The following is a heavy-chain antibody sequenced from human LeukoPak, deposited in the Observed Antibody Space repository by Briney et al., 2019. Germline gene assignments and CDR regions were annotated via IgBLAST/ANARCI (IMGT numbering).Heavy chain of an antibody. V-gene: IGHV3-30-3*01. J-gene: IGHJ4*02. CDR3: ARDDLYYGSGSYYKMGFDY. Sequence: GGSLRLSCAASGFTFSSYAMHWVRQAPGKGLEWVAVISYDGSNKYYADSVKGRFTISRDNSKNTLYLQMNSLRAEDTAAYYCARDDLYYGSGSYYKMGFDYWGQGTLVTVSS. CDR1: GFTFSSYA. CDR2: ISYDGSNK. D-gene: IGHD3-10*01.